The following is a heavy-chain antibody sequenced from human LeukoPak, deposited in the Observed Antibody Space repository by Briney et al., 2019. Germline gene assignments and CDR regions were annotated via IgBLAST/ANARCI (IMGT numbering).Heavy chain of an antibody. CDR3: ARDQADTAMVPPYFDY. D-gene: IGHD5-18*01. J-gene: IGHJ4*02. Sequence: GGSLRLSCAASGFTFSSYSMNWVRQAPGKGLEWVSSISGSSSYIYYADSVKGRFTISRDNAKNSLYLQMNSLRAEDTAVYYCARDQADTAMVPPYFDYWGQGTLVTVSS. CDR2: ISGSSSYI. V-gene: IGHV3-21*01. CDR1: GFTFSSYS.